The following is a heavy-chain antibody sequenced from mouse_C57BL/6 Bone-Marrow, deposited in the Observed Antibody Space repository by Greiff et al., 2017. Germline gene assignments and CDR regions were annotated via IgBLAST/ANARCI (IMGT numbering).Heavy chain of an antibody. CDR3: TRLLPHYFDD. CDR2: IYPGNSDT. CDR1: GYTFTSYW. J-gene: IGHJ2*01. D-gene: IGHD1-1*01. Sequence: VQLQQSGTVLARPGASVKMSCKTSGYTFTSYWMHWVKQRPGQGLEWIGAIYPGNSDTSYNQKFKGKAKLTAVTSASTAYMELISLTNEDSAVYYCTRLLPHYFDDWGQGTTLTVSS. V-gene: IGHV1-5*01.